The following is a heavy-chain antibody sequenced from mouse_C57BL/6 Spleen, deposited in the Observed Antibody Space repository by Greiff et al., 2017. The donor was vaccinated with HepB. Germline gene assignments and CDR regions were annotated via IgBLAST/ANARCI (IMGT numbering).Heavy chain of an antibody. CDR3: ARGGLRRGYAMDY. CDR2: ISSGSSTI. D-gene: IGHD2-12*01. CDR1: GFTFSDYG. J-gene: IGHJ4*01. Sequence: EVQLVESGGGLVKPGGSLKLSCAASGFTFSDYGMHWVRQAPEKGLEWVAYISSGSSTIYYADTVKGRFTISRDNAKNTLFLQMTSLGSEDTAMYYCARGGLRRGYAMDYWGQGTSVTVSS. V-gene: IGHV5-17*01.